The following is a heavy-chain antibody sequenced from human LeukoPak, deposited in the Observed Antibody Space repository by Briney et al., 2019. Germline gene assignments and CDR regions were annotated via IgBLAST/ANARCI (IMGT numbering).Heavy chain of an antibody. Sequence: GGSLRLSCAASGFTFSSYEMNWVRQAPGKGLEWVSYISSSGSTIYYADSVKGRLTISRDNAKNSLYLQMNSLRAEDTAVYYCAKDGMYSSSSSYYFDYWAREPWSPSPQ. J-gene: IGHJ4*02. V-gene: IGHV3-48*03. CDR2: ISSSGSTI. CDR3: AKDGMYSSSSSYYFDY. D-gene: IGHD6-6*01. CDR1: GFTFSSYE.